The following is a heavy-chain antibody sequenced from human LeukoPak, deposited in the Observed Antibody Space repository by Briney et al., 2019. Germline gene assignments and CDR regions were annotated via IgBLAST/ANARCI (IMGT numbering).Heavy chain of an antibody. CDR1: GYTFTSYD. D-gene: IGHD3-3*01. Sequence: GASVKVSCKASGYTFTSYDINWVRQATGQGLEWMGWMNPNSGNTGYAQKFQGRVTITRNTSISTAYMELSSLRSEDTAVYYCARECDFWSGYYYYYMDVWGKGPRSPSP. V-gene: IGHV1-8*03. J-gene: IGHJ6*03. CDR3: ARECDFWSGYYYYYMDV. CDR2: MNPNSGNT.